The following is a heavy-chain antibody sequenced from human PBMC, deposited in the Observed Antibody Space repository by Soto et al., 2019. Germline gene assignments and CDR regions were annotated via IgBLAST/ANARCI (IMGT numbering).Heavy chain of an antibody. Sequence: QVQLVQSGAEVKKPGASVKVSCNASGYTFTAYHVHWVRQAPGQGLEWMAWINPYNGATNYAQRFQDRVTLTSDTSISTAYMEINKLASDDAAVYYCATTSGHYSSAWQRLDVWGRGTTVTVSS. J-gene: IGHJ6*02. CDR1: GYTFTAYH. CDR3: ATTSGHYSSAWQRLDV. D-gene: IGHD6-19*01. CDR2: INPYNGAT. V-gene: IGHV1-2*02.